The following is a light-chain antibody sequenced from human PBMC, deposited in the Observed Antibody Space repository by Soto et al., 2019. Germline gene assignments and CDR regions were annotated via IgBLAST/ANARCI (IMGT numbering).Light chain of an antibody. CDR1: QSVSKNL. V-gene: IGKV3-20*01. Sequence: EIVLTQSPGTLSLSPGERATLSCRAGQSVSKNLLAWYQQKPGQAPRLLISGASNRATGIPDRFSGSGSGTDFSLSIDRLEPEVLAVYFCQQYASSPPTFGEFTKVAI. J-gene: IGKJ4*01. CDR2: GAS. CDR3: QQYASSPPT.